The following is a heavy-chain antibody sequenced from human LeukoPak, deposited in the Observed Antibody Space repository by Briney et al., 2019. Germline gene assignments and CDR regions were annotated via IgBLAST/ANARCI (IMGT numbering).Heavy chain of an antibody. Sequence: GGSLRLSCAASGFTVSSNYMSWVRQAPGKGLEWVSVIYSGGSTYYADPVKGRFTISRDNSKNTLYLQMYSLRAEDTAVYYCARLTVTNDFDYWGQGTLVTVSS. V-gene: IGHV3-53*01. CDR3: ARLTVTNDFDY. CDR1: GFTVSSNY. D-gene: IGHD4-17*01. J-gene: IGHJ4*02. CDR2: IYSGGST.